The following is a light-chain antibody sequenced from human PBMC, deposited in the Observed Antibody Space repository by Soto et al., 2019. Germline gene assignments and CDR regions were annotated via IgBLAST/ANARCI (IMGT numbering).Light chain of an antibody. CDR2: LGD. V-gene: IGLV1-47*02. J-gene: IGLJ1*01. CDR1: TSNIGTFY. Sequence: QSVLTQPPSASSTPGQTVTISCSGSTSNIGTFYVYWYQHLPGTAPKLLIYLGDQRASGVSDRFSGSKSGTSASLAINGLRSDDEADYDCAAWDDNLNAYVFGRGTKLTVL. CDR3: AAWDDNLNAYV.